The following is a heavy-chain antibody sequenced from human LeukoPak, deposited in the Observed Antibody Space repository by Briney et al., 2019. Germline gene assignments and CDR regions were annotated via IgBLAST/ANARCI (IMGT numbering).Heavy chain of an antibody. CDR1: GFSLSNYS. CDR2: ISRFGDNT. J-gene: IGHJ4*02. V-gene: IGHV3-64*01. Sequence: VSLRLSCLVSGFSLSNYSMHWVRPAAGRGLEYVSSISRFGDNTYYARFAKGRFTISRDNSKNTLYLQMGSLRADDMALYYCARSTSYYSGNSDYWGQGTLVTVSS. CDR3: ARSTSYYSGNSDY. D-gene: IGHD4-23*01.